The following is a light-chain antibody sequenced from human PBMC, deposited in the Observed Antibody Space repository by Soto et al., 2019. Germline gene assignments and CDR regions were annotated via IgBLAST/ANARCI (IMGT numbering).Light chain of an antibody. CDR2: GAS. CDR3: QQYGSSSWT. CDR1: QSISSSY. J-gene: IGKJ1*01. V-gene: IGKV3-20*01. Sequence: EIVMTQSPATLSVSPGERATLSCRASQSISSSYLAWYQQRPGQAPRLLIYGASSRATGIPDRFSGSGSGTEFTLTISRLEPEDFAVYYCQQYGSSSWTFGQGTKGDIK.